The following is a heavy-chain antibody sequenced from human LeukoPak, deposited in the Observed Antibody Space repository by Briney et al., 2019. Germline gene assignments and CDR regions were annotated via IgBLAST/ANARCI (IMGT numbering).Heavy chain of an antibody. D-gene: IGHD6-19*01. V-gene: IGHV4-4*02. Sequence: PSGTLSLTCAVSGGSISSSNWWSWVRQPPGKGLEWIGEIYHSGSTNYNPSLKSRVTISVDKSKNQFSLKLSSVTAADTAVYYCARREGVAVAGPNNWFDPWGQGTLVTVSS. CDR1: GGSISSSNW. CDR3: ARREGVAVAGPNNWFDP. CDR2: IYHSGST. J-gene: IGHJ5*02.